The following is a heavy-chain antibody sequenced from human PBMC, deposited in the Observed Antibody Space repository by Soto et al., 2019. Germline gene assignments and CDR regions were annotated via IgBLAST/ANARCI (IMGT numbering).Heavy chain of an antibody. CDR3: ARDQWLARLGMDV. Sequence: PGGSLRLSCAASGFTFSSYAMHWVRQAPGKGLEWVAVISYDGSNKYYADSVKGRFTISRDNSKNTLYLQMNSLRTEDTAVYYCARDQWLARLGMDVWGQGTTVTVSS. J-gene: IGHJ6*02. CDR2: ISYDGSNK. CDR1: GFTFSSYA. V-gene: IGHV3-30-3*01. D-gene: IGHD6-19*01.